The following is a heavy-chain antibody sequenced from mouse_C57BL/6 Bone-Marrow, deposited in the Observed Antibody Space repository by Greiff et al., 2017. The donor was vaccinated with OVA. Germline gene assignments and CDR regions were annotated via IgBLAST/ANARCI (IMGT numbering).Heavy chain of an antibody. D-gene: IGHD2-4*01. V-gene: IGHV1-85*01. J-gene: IGHJ1*03. CDR3: ARSFYDYDRGYWYFDV. CDR1: GYTFTSYD. CDR2: IYPRDGST. Sequence: QVQLKQSGPELVKPGASVKLSCKASGYTFTSYDINWVKQRPGQGLEWIGWIYPRDGSTKYNEKFKGKATLTVDTSSSTAYMELHSLTSEDSAVYFCARSFYDYDRGYWYFDVWGTGTTVTVSS.